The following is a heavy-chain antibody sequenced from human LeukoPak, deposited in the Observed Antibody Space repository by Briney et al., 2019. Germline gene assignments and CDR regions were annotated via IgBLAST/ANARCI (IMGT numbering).Heavy chain of an antibody. V-gene: IGHV4-59*11. D-gene: IGHD6-6*01. CDR2: IYYSGST. J-gene: IGHJ4*02. CDR1: GGSISSHY. Sequence: SETLSLTCTVSGGSISSHYWSWIRQPPGKGLEWIGYIYYSGSTNYNPSLKSRVTISVDTSKNQFSLKLSSVTAADTAVYYCARSLAARPGFDYWGQGILVTVSS. CDR3: ARSLAARPGFDY.